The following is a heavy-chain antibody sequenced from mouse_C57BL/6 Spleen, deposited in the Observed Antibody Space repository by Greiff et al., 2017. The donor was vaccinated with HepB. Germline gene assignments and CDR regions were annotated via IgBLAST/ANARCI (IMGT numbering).Heavy chain of an antibody. CDR1: GYAFSSSW. J-gene: IGHJ2*01. CDR2: IYPGDGDT. Sequence: VKLMESGPELVKPGASVKISCKASGYAFSSSWMNWVKQRPGKGLEWIGRIYPGDGDTNYNGKFKGKATLTADKSSSTAYMQLSSLTSEDSAVYFCARRGNDYDGRFDYWGQGTTLTVSS. CDR3: ARRGNDYDGRFDY. D-gene: IGHD2-4*01. V-gene: IGHV1-82*01.